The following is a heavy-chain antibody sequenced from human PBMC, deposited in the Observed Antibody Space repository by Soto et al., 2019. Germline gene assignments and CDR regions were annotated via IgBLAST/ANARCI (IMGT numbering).Heavy chain of an antibody. CDR3: AHSLIGYYYDSSGSNWFDP. CDR1: GFSLSTSGVG. D-gene: IGHD3-22*01. J-gene: IGHJ5*02. V-gene: IGHV2-5*02. CDR2: IYWDDDK. Sequence: QIILKESGPTLVKPTQTLTLTCTFSGFSLSTSGVGVGWMRQPPGKALEWLALIYWDDDKRYSPSLKSRLTITKDTSKNHVVLTMTNMDPVATATYYCAHSLIGYYYDSSGSNWFDPWGQGTLVTVSS.